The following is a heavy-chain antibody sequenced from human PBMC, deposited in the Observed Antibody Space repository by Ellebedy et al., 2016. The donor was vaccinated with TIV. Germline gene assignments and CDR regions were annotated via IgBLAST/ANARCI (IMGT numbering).Heavy chain of an antibody. D-gene: IGHD3-10*01. CDR1: GYTFTSYA. Sequence: ASVKVSXXASGYTFTSYAMHWVRQAPGQRLEWMGWINAGNGNTKYSQKFQGRVTMTRDTSTSTVYMELSSLRSEDTAVYYCARNMVRGDPYYYYGMDVWGQGTTVTVSS. J-gene: IGHJ6*02. CDR3: ARNMVRGDPYYYYGMDV. CDR2: INAGNGNT. V-gene: IGHV1-3*01.